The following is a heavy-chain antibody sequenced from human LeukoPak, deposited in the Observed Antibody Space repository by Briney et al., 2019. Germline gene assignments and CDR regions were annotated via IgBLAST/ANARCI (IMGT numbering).Heavy chain of an antibody. CDR2: IYTSGST. Sequence: SETLSLTCTVSGGSISSYYWSWIRQPAGKGLEWIGRIYTSGSTNYNPSLKSRVTISVDTSKNQFSLRLNSVTAADTAVYYCARGLPGYSGGDDAFDIWGQGTMVTVSS. J-gene: IGHJ3*02. CDR3: ARGLPGYSGGDDAFDI. CDR1: GGSISSYY. D-gene: IGHD2-21*01. V-gene: IGHV4-4*07.